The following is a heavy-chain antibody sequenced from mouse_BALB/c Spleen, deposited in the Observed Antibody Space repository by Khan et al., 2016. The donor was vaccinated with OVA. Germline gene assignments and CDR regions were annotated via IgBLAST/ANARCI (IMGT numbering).Heavy chain of an antibody. CDR1: GYTFTNYG. D-gene: IGHD1-1*01. CDR3: ARDGRSLDY. V-gene: IGHV9-1*02. CDR2: INTYTGEP. J-gene: IGHJ2*01. Sequence: QIQLVPSLPYLNNPLETVKISCKASGYTFTNYGMNWVKQAPGKGLKWMGWINTYTGEPSYADDFKGRFAFSLETSASTAYLQINNLKNEDMATYFCARDGRSLDYWGQGTTLTVSS.